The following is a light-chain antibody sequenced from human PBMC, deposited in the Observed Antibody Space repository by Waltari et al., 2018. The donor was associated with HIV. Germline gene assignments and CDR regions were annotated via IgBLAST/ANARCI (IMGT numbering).Light chain of an antibody. CDR1: SSNIGSNY. CDR3: AAWDASLSAWV. Sequence: QSVLTQPPSASGTPGQRVTISCSGSSSNIGSNYVYWYQHLPGTAPKLLIYMNNQWPSGVPDRFSGSKSGTSASLAISGLRSEDEADYYCAAWDASLSAWVFGGGTKLTVL. CDR2: MNN. J-gene: IGLJ3*02. V-gene: IGLV1-47*01.